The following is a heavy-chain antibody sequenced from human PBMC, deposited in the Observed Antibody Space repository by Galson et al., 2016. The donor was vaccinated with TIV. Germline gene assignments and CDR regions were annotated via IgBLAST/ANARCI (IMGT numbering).Heavy chain of an antibody. CDR2: IIPILGIA. V-gene: IGHV1-69*02. D-gene: IGHD3-3*01. CDR1: GGTFSSFT. Sequence: SVKVSCKASGGTFSSFTISWVRQAPGQGLERMGRIIPILGIANYAQKFQGRLSIIADKSTSTAYMEMSSLRSEDTAVYYCASDHEGDSWSGSYRVGYYNFMDVWGKGTTVTVSS. J-gene: IGHJ6*03. CDR3: ASDHEGDSWSGSYRVGYYNFMDV.